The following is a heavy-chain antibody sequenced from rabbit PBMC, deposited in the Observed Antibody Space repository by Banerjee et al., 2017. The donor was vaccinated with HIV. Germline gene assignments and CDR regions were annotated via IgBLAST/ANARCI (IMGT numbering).Heavy chain of an antibody. D-gene: IGHD4-2*01. CDR2: IYAGKGST. V-gene: IGHV1S7*01. CDR3: ARDRDWTLDL. J-gene: IGHJ4*01. CDR1: GFDFSSYV. Sequence: QLKESGGGLVQPGGSLKLSCKASGFDFSSYVMSWVRQAPGKGLEWIGAIYAGKGSTDYASWVNGRFTISSDNAQNTVDLQMSSLTAADTATNFCARDRDWTLDLWGQGTLVTVS.